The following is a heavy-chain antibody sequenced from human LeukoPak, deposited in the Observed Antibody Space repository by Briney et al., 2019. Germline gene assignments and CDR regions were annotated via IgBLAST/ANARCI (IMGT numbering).Heavy chain of an antibody. CDR3: AGRASDSYLLY. Sequence: ASVKVSCKASGYTFTRHGISWVRQAPGQGLEWMGWISAYNGDTNYAQKLQGRVTMTTDTSTSTAYMELRSLRSDDTAIYYCAGRASDSYLLYWGQGILVTVS. CDR2: ISAYNGDT. D-gene: IGHD2-15*01. J-gene: IGHJ4*02. V-gene: IGHV1-18*01. CDR1: GYTFTRHG.